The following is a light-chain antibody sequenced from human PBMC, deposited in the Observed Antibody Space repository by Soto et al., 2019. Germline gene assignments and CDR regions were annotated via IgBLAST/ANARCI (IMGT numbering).Light chain of an antibody. CDR1: QSVSTF. CDR3: QQRGDWPPIT. J-gene: IGKJ5*01. V-gene: IGKV3-11*01. Sequence: VLTQSPGTLSLSPGERATLSCRASQSVSTFLAWFQQKPGQPPRLLIYNASNRTTGIPARFSGSGSGTDFTLTISSLEPEDFAVYYCQQRGDWPPITFGQGTRLEIK. CDR2: NAS.